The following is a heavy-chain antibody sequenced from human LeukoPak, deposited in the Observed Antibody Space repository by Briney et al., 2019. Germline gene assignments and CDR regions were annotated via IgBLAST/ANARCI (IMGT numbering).Heavy chain of an antibody. CDR1: GSSFTSYW. Sequence: GASLKISCKGSGSSFTSYWIGWVRPMPGKGLEWMGIIYPGDSDTRYSPSFQGQVTISADKSISTAYLQWSSLKASDTAMYYCARQGRDIVATIVDYWGQGTLVTVSS. CDR2: IYPGDSDT. J-gene: IGHJ4*02. D-gene: IGHD5-12*01. V-gene: IGHV5-51*01. CDR3: ARQGRDIVATIVDY.